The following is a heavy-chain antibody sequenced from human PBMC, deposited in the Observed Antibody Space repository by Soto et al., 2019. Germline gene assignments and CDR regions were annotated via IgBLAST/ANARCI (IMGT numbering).Heavy chain of an antibody. Sequence: SVKVSCKASGGTFSSYAISWVRQAPGQGLEWMGGIIPIFGTANYAQKFQGRVTITADKSTSTAYMELSSLRSEDTAVYYCGGDPGAFVVATEDYYYGMDVWGQGTTVTVSS. J-gene: IGHJ6*02. D-gene: IGHD5-12*01. CDR2: IIPIFGTA. CDR1: GGTFSSYA. V-gene: IGHV1-69*06. CDR3: GGDPGAFVVATEDYYYGMDV.